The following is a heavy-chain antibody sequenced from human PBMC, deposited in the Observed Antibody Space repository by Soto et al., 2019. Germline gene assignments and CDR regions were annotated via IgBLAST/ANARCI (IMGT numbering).Heavy chain of an antibody. CDR3: ARGIVSSPPFDY. Sequence: SETLSLTCTVSGGSISSYYWSWIRQPPGKGLEWIGYIYYSGSTNYNPSLKSRVTISVDTSKNQLSLKLSSVTAADTAVYYCARGIVSSPPFDYWGQGTLVTVSS. D-gene: IGHD2-2*01. V-gene: IGHV4-59*01. J-gene: IGHJ4*02. CDR1: GGSISSYY. CDR2: IYYSGST.